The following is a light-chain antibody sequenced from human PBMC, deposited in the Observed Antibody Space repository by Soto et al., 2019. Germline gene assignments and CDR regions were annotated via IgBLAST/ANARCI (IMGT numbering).Light chain of an antibody. Sequence: DIPMTQSPSSLSASVGDRVTITCRASQTINKNLNWYQQKPGQAPNLLIYSASDFQSGVPSRFSGSGSGTEFTLTISSLQPEDFATYYCQQSFSTPYTFGQGTELEI. CDR3: QQSFSTPYT. CDR2: SAS. V-gene: IGKV1-39*01. J-gene: IGKJ2*01. CDR1: QTINKN.